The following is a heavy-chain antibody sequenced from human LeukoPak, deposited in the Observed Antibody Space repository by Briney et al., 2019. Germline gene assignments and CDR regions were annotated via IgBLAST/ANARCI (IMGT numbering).Heavy chain of an antibody. D-gene: IGHD6-6*01. CDR2: VYNSGST. CDR3: ARGLRSRSSGIRFDVFEI. Sequence: SETLSLTCAVYGGSFSGYYWSWIRQPPGKGLEWIGYVYNSGSTNYNPSLKSRVTISADTSKNQFSLKLNSVTAADTAMYYCARGLRSRSSGIRFDVFEIWGQGTMLTVSS. CDR1: GGSFSGYY. J-gene: IGHJ3*02. V-gene: IGHV4-59*01.